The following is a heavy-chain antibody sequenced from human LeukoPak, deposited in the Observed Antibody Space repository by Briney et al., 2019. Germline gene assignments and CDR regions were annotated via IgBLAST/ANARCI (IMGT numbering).Heavy chain of an antibody. CDR2: ISGSGGRT. CDR1: GFTFSSYA. J-gene: IGHJ6*03. Sequence: GGSPRLSCAASGFTFSSYATSWVRQAPGRGLEWVSAISGSGGRTYYADSVKGRFTISRDNSKNTLYLQMNSLRAEDTAVYYCAKGQVLYYMDVWGKGTTVTVSS. CDR3: AKGQVLYYMDV. V-gene: IGHV3-23*01.